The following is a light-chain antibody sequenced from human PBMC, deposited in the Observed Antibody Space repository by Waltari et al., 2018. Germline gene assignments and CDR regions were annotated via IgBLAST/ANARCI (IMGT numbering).Light chain of an antibody. Sequence: DIVMTQSPDSLAVSLGERATLSCKSSQSLLHASNNKNYLAWDQQKPGQSLKLLIYWASIREPGVPDRFSGSGSETDFTLPISNLQPEDVAVYYCHQLYDPPPTFG. V-gene: IGKV4-1*01. CDR3: HQLYDPPPT. CDR1: QSLLHASNNKNY. CDR2: WAS. J-gene: IGKJ2*01.